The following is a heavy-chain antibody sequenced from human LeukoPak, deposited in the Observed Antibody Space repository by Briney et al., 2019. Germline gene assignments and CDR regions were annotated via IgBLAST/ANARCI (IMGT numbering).Heavy chain of an antibody. CDR2: INTNTGNP. CDR1: GYTFTSYA. V-gene: IGHV7-4-1*02. J-gene: IGHJ6*03. D-gene: IGHD6-6*01. CDR3: ASVGDGSSWRGYYYYYMDV. Sequence: GASVKLSCKASGYTFTSYAMNWVRQAPGQGLEWMGWINTNTGNPTYAQGFTGRFVFSLDTSVSTAYLQISSLKAEDTAVYYCASVGDGSSWRGYYYYYMDVWGKGTTVTVSS.